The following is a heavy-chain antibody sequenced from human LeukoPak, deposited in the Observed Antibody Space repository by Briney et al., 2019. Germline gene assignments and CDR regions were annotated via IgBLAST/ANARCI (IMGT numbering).Heavy chain of an antibody. CDR1: GFTFSSHW. V-gene: IGHV3-7*01. Sequence: GGSLRLSCAASGFTFSSHWMSWVRQAPGKGLEWVANIKQDGYEKHYVDSVKGRFTISRDNAHNSLYLQMNSLRVEDTAVYYCAREEESLGGPDDYWGQGTLVTVSS. CDR2: IKQDGYEK. J-gene: IGHJ4*02. D-gene: IGHD1-26*01. CDR3: AREEESLGGPDDY.